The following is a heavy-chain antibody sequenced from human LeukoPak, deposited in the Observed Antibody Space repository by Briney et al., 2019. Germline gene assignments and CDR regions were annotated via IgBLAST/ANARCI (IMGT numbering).Heavy chain of an antibody. CDR2: IFHSGST. CDR3: AREYVTMVRDVIIMNSYYYYMDV. CDR1: SGSIFNTNW. Sequence: SGTLSLTCTVSSGSIFNTNWWSWVRQPPGKGLEWIGQIFHSGSTSYSPALKRRVTISMDTSKNQFSLRLSSVTAADTAVYYCAREYVTMVRDVIIMNSYYYYMDVWGKGTTVTISS. D-gene: IGHD3-10*01. J-gene: IGHJ6*03. V-gene: IGHV4-4*02.